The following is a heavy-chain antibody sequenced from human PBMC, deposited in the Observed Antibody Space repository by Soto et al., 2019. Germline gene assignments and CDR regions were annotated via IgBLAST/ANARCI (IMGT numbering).Heavy chain of an antibody. J-gene: IGHJ4*02. CDR1: GGSISSYY. CDR2: IYYSGST. CDR3: ARQIFGVVPSTYYFDY. V-gene: IGHV4-59*08. D-gene: IGHD3-3*01. Sequence: PSETLSLTCTVSGGSISSYYWSWIRQPPGKGLEWIGYIYYSGSTNYNPSLKSRVTISVDTSKNQFSLKLSSVTAADTAVYYCARQIFGVVPSTYYFDYWGQGTLVTVSS.